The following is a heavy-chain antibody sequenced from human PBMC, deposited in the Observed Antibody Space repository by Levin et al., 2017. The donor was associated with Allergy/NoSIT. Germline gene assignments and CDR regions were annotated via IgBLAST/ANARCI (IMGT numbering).Heavy chain of an antibody. D-gene: IGHD3-10*01. CDR3: ARTPCWFCWFDP. CDR2: INHSGSI. CDR1: GGSFSTYY. J-gene: IGHJ5*02. V-gene: IGHV4-34*01. Sequence: SQTLSLTCAVYGGSFSTYYWSWIRPPPGKGLEWIGEINHSGSINYNPSLTSRVTISIYTSKNRFSLRLSSVTAADTAVYYCARTPCWFCWFDPWGQGALVTVSS.